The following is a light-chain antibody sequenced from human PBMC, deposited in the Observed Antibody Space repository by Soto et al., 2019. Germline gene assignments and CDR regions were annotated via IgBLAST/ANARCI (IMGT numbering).Light chain of an antibody. Sequence: QSALTQPASVSGSPGQSVAISCTGTSSDVGAYNYISWYQQHPGKAPKLLLSEVSNRPSGVSDRFSGSKSGNTASLTISGLQAEDEADYYCSSLTNSFNYVLGNGTKVTVL. CDR1: SSDVGAYNY. V-gene: IGLV2-14*01. J-gene: IGLJ1*01. CDR2: EVS. CDR3: SSLTNSFNYV.